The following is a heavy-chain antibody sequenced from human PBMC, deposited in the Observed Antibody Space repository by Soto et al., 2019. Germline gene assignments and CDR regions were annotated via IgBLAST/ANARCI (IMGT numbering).Heavy chain of an antibody. CDR2: ISGTGSRT. CDR1: ELTFSNYA. D-gene: IGHD4-17*01. J-gene: IGHJ3*02. CDR3: AKDQRFSAEYGDYWARSAFDM. V-gene: IGHV3-23*01. Sequence: EVQLLESGGGLVQPGGSLRLSCAASELTFSNYAVSWVRQAPGKGLEWVSIISGTGSRTSYADSVKGRFAISRDNSKNTVDLPMNTLRVEDTAIYYCAKDQRFSAEYGDYWARSAFDMWGQGTMVTVSS.